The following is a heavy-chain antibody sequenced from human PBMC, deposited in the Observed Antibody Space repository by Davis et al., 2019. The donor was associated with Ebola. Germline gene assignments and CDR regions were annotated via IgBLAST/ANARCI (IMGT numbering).Heavy chain of an antibody. CDR3: AGNYAKSAFDM. J-gene: IGHJ3*02. D-gene: IGHD1-7*01. V-gene: IGHV3-30*04. CDR1: GFTFSNYA. Sequence: GGSLRLSCAASGFTFSNYAMHWVRQAPGKGLQWVAVISYDGSHKLYADSVKDRFTVSRDDSKNTLYLQMNSLGVDDTALYYCAGNYAKSAFDMWGPGTRVTVSS. CDR2: ISYDGSHK.